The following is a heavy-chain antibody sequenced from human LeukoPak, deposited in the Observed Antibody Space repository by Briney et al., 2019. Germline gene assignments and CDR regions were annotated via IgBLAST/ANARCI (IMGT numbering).Heavy chain of an antibody. CDR3: ARAGNYGVLHYYYYMGV. D-gene: IGHD4-17*01. J-gene: IGHJ6*03. CDR1: GGTFSSYA. V-gene: IGHV1-69*13. Sequence: ASVKVSCKASGGTFSSYAISWVRQAPGQGLEWMGGIIPIFGTANYAQKFQGRVTITADESTSTAYMELSSLRSEGTAVYYCARAGNYGVLHYYYYMGVWGKGTTVTVSS. CDR2: IIPIFGTA.